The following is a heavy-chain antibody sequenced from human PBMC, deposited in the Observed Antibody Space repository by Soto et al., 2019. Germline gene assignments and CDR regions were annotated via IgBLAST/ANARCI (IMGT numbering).Heavy chain of an antibody. V-gene: IGHV3-21*01. Sequence: PGGSLRLSCAASGFTFSSDSMNWVRQAPGKGLEWVSSISSSSSYIYYADSVKGRFTISRDNAKNSLYLQMNSLRAEDTAVYYCARDGNPRVSKPPYYFDYWGQGTLVTVSS. CDR1: GFTFSSDS. CDR3: ARDGNPRVSKPPYYFDY. CDR2: ISSSSSYI. J-gene: IGHJ4*02. D-gene: IGHD1-1*01.